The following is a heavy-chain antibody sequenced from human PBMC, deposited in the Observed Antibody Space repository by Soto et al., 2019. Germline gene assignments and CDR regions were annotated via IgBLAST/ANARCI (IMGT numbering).Heavy chain of an antibody. CDR3: ARVQLRSTGWSP. J-gene: IGHJ5*02. CDR1: GFTFSSYW. CDR2: INSDGSST. D-gene: IGHD6-19*01. V-gene: IGHV3-74*01. Sequence: GGSLRLSCAASGFTFSSYWMHWVRQAPGKGLVWVSRINSDGSSTSYADSVEGRFTISRDNAKNTLYLQMNSLRAEDTAIYYCARVQLRSTGWSPWGQGTLVTVSS.